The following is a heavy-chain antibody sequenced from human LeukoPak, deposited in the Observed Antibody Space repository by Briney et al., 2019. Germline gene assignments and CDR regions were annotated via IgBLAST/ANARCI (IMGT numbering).Heavy chain of an antibody. J-gene: IGHJ4*02. V-gene: IGHV3-20*04. CDR3: AKNAAAQQLVHYFDY. CDR2: INWNGGST. CDR1: GFTFDDYG. Sequence: PGGSLTLSCAVSGFTFDDYGMSWVRQAPGKGLEWVSGINWNGGSTGYADSVKGRFTISRDNAKNTLYLQMNSLRAEDTAVYYCAKNAAAQQLVHYFDYWGQGTLVTVSS. D-gene: IGHD6-13*01.